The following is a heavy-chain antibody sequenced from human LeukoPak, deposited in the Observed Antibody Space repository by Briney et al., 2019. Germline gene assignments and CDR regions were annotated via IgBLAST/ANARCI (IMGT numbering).Heavy chain of an antibody. J-gene: IGHJ4*02. V-gene: IGHV3-30*02. Sequence: GGSLRLSCAASGFTFSSYGMHWVRQAPGKGLEWVAFIRYDGSNKYYTDFVKGRFTISRDNSKNTLYLQMNSLRADDTAVYYCARDTLGEGEDANYAVYYFDYWGQGTVVTVSS. CDR2: IRYDGSNK. CDR1: GFTFSSYG. D-gene: IGHD4/OR15-4a*01. CDR3: ARDTLGEGEDANYAVYYFDY.